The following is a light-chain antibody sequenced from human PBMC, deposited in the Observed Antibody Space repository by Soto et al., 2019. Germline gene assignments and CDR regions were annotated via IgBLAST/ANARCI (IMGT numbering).Light chain of an antibody. CDR2: WAS. J-gene: IGKJ4*01. V-gene: IGKV4-1*01. Sequence: DILMTQSPDSLAVSLGERATINCESSQSVLFTSNNTNYLAWYQQKPGQPPKLLLSWASARESGVPERFSGSGSGTLFTLSISSLQAEDVAVYYCQQYYTLPLTFGGGTKVDIK. CDR1: QSVLFTSNNTNY. CDR3: QQYYTLPLT.